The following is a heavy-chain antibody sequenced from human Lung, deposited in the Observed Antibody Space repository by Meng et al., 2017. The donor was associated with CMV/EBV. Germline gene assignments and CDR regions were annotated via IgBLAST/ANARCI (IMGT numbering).Heavy chain of an antibody. J-gene: IGHJ6*02. CDR2: IYYSGST. CDR1: GGSVRSSFYY. V-gene: IGHV4-61*01. CDR3: ARSPTGDYAMDV. Sequence: GSLRLSCTVSGGSVRSSFYYWSWIRQSPGKGLEWIGYIYYSGSTGYNTSLKSRVTMSIDTSKNQISLKLSSVTAADTAVYYCARSPTGDYAMDVWGQGTTVTVSS. D-gene: IGHD4-17*01.